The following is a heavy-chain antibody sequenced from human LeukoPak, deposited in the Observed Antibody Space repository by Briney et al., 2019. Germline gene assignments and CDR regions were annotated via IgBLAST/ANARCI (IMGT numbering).Heavy chain of an antibody. Sequence: SQTLSLTCTVSGGSISSGGYYWSWIRQHPGKGLEWIGYIYYSGSTNYNPSLKSRVTMSVDTSKNQFSLKLSSVTAADTAVYYCARVGEPEGGWRYWGQGTLVTVSS. CDR3: ARVGEPEGGWRY. J-gene: IGHJ4*02. D-gene: IGHD1-14*01. CDR2: IYYSGST. CDR1: GGSISSGGYY. V-gene: IGHV4-31*03.